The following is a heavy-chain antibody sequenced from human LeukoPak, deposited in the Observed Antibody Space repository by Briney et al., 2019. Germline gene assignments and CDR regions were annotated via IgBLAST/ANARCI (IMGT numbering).Heavy chain of an antibody. Sequence: PGGSLRLSCAASGFTFDDYAMHWVRQAPGKGLEWVAFIRYDGGNKYYADSVKGRFTISRDNSKNTLYLQMNSLRAEDTAVYYCAKDSSSRRQITAAAGTTYGMDVWGQGTTVTVSS. V-gene: IGHV3-30*02. CDR2: IRYDGGNK. J-gene: IGHJ6*02. CDR1: GFTFDDYA. D-gene: IGHD6-13*01. CDR3: AKDSSSRRQITAAAGTTYGMDV.